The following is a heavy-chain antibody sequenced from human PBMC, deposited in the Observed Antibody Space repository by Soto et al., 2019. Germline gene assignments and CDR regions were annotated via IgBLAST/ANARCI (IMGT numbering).Heavy chain of an antibody. CDR3: ARDRSPYYYDSSRYPHY. CDR1: GDTFTNYG. V-gene: IGHV1-18*01. J-gene: IGHJ4*02. D-gene: IGHD3-22*01. CDR2: ISVYSGNT. Sequence: QVQVVQSGAEVKKPGASVKVSCKASGDTFTNYGFIWVRQAPGQGLEWMGWISVYSGNTNYAQNVQGRDTMTTDTSKSTAYIELRSLRSDETAVYYCARDRSPYYYDSSRYPHYWVQGTLVTVS.